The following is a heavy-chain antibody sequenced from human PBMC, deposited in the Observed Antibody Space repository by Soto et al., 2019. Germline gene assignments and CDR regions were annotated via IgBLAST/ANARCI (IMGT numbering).Heavy chain of an antibody. J-gene: IGHJ5*02. CDR1: GGSTRHSSYF. CDR2: VYYSGTP. CDR3: ERVSWQHLIKCFDP. V-gene: IGHV4-39*01. Sequence: PSETLSLTCAVSGGSTRHSSYFWGWIRQPPGKGLEWIASVYYSGTPYYNPSLKSRVTISIATSKNQFSLQLNSVTPEDTAVYYCERVSWQHLIKCFDPWGQGTLVTGSS. D-gene: IGHD3-3*02.